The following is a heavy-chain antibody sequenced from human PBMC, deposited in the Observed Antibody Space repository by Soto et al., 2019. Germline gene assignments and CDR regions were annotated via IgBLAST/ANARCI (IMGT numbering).Heavy chain of an antibody. Sequence: SETLSLTCTVSGGSISSGGYYWIWIRHHPGKGLEWIGYIYYSGSTYYNPSLKSRVTISVDTSKNQFSLKLSSVTAADTAVYYCARAYSSGNKEAFDIWGQGTMVTVSS. CDR3: ARAYSSGNKEAFDI. CDR1: GGSISSGGYY. V-gene: IGHV4-31*03. D-gene: IGHD3-22*01. J-gene: IGHJ3*02. CDR2: IYYSGST.